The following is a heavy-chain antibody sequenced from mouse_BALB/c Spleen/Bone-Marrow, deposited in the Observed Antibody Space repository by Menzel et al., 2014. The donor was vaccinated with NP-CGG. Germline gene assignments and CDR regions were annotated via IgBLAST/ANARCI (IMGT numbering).Heavy chain of an antibody. V-gene: IGHV14-3*02. CDR1: GFNIKDTY. CDR3: ALLYGNYDY. Sequence: EVQLQQSGAELVKPGASVKLSCTASGFNIKDTYMHWVKQRPEQGLEWIGRIDPANGNTKYDPKFQGKATITADTSSNPTFLQLSKLTSEDTAVYYCALLYGNYDYWGQGTTLTVSS. CDR2: IDPANGNT. D-gene: IGHD2-10*02. J-gene: IGHJ2*01.